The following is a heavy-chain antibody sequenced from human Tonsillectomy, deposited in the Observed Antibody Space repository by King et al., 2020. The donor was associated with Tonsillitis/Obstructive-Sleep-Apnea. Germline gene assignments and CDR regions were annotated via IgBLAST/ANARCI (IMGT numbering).Heavy chain of an antibody. CDR3: ARDSRAVVGNWCIDL. Sequence: QLVQSAAEVKKPGESVKISCKAFGYSFTDYWLGWVRQMPGKGLEWMGIVYPGDSDARYSPSFQGQVTISVDKSINTAYLQWSRLEASDTAMYYCARDSRAVVGNWCIDLWGRGTLVTVSS. J-gene: IGHJ2*01. CDR2: VYPGDSDA. V-gene: IGHV5-51*03. CDR1: GYSFTDYW. D-gene: IGHD6-19*01.